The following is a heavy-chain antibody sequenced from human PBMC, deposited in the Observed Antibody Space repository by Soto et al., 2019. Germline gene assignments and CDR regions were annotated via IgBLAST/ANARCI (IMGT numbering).Heavy chain of an antibody. J-gene: IGHJ6*02. CDR1: GGTFSSYT. V-gene: IGHV1-69*04. D-gene: IGHD3-3*01. CDR2: IIPIHDIA. CDR3: AREGNFSYYHYYYGMDV. Sequence: GASVKVSCKASGGTFSSYTISWVRQAPGQGLEWMGRIIPIHDIANYAQKFQGRVTITADKSTSTAYMELSSLRSEDTAVYYCAREGNFSYYHYYYGMDVWGHGTTVTVSS.